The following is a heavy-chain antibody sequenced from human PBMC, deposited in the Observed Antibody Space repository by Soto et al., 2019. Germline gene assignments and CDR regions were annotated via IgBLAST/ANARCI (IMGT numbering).Heavy chain of an antibody. CDR2: IIPYYNTL. Sequence: QAQVVQSGAEVRKPGSSVKLSCKASEGTFNSYAIAWVRQAPGQGLEWMGGIIPYYNTLNYAQKFQDRVTITADDSTNPVAMELSSLRSYETAVYFCASGASRWYPYFFDSWAQGTLVTVSS. CDR3: ASGASRWYPYFFDS. V-gene: IGHV1-69*01. CDR1: EGTFNSYA. J-gene: IGHJ4*02. D-gene: IGHD6-13*01.